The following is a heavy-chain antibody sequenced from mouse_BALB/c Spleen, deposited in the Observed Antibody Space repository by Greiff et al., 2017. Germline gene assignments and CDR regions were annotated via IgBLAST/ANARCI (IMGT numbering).Heavy chain of an antibody. D-gene: IGHD2-4*01. CDR2: INSNGGST. CDR1: GFTFSSYG. J-gene: IGHJ3*01. V-gene: IGHV5-6-3*01. CDR3: ATDYDGFAY. Sequence: EVMLVESGGGLVQPGGSLKLSCAASGFTFSSYGMSWVRQTPDKRLELVATINSNGGSTYYPDSVKGRFTISRDNAKNTLYLQMSSLKSEDTAMYYCATDYDGFAYWGQGTLVTVSA.